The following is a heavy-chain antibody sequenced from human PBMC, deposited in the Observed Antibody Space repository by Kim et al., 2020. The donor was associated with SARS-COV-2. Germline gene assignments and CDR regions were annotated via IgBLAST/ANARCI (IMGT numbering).Heavy chain of an antibody. Sequence: SETLSLTCTVSGGSISSSSYYWGWIRQPPGKGLEWIGSIYYSGSTYYNPSLKSRVTISVDTSKNQFSLKLSSVTAADTAVYYCARGQLLTLGGYNWFDPWGQGTLVTVSS. CDR1: GGSISSSSYY. CDR2: IYYSGST. CDR3: ARGQLLTLGGYNWFDP. D-gene: IGHD1-26*01. V-gene: IGHV4-39*01. J-gene: IGHJ5*02.